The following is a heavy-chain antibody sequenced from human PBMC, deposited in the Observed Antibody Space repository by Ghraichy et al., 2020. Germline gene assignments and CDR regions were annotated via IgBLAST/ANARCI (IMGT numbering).Heavy chain of an antibody. D-gene: IGHD3-22*01. CDR1: GGTFSSYA. J-gene: IGHJ2*01. Sequence: SVKVSCKASGGTFSSYAISWVRQAPGQGLEWMGGIIPIFGTANYAQKFQGRVTITADESTSTAYMELSSLRSEDTAVYYCARVGYDSSGYDLDWYFDLWGRGTLVTVSS. CDR2: IIPIFGTA. CDR3: ARVGYDSSGYDLDWYFDL. V-gene: IGHV1-69*13.